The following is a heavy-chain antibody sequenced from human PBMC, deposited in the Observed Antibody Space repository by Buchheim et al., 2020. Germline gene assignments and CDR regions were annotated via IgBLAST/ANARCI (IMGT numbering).Heavy chain of an antibody. V-gene: IGHV1-8*01. Sequence: QVQLVQSGAEVKKPGASVKVSCKASGYTFTSYDINWVRQATGQGLEWMGWMNPNSGNTDYAQKFQGRVTMTRNTSISSAYMELSSLRSEDTAVYYCARGDSYCSGGSCYSFRYYGMDVWGQGTT. CDR2: MNPNSGNT. CDR3: ARGDSYCSGGSCYSFRYYGMDV. D-gene: IGHD2-15*01. CDR1: GYTFTSYD. J-gene: IGHJ6*02.